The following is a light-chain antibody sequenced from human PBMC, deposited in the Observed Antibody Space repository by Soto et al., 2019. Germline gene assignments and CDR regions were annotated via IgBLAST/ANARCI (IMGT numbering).Light chain of an antibody. J-gene: IGKJ3*01. CDR3: QQYGGSPLVT. CDR2: GTS. V-gene: IGKV3-20*01. CDR1: QSISSSY. Sequence: EIVLTQSPGTLSLSPGERATLSCRASQSISSSYLAWYQQKPGQAPRLLIYGTSSRATGIPDRFSGNGSGTDFTLTISRLEPEDFAVYYCQQYGGSPLVTFGPGTKVDIK.